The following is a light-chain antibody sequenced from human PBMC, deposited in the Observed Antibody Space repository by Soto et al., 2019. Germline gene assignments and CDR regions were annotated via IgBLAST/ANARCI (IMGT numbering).Light chain of an antibody. CDR3: QQYNSYRWT. J-gene: IGKJ1*01. V-gene: IGKV1-5*01. CDR2: DAS. Sequence: EIHVSLSPSTLSASVGDRVTITCRASQSIGNWLAWYQQKPGKAPKLLIYDASTLESGVPSRFSGSGSGTEFTLTISSLQPDDFATYYCQQYNSYRWTFGQGTKVDIK. CDR1: QSIGNW.